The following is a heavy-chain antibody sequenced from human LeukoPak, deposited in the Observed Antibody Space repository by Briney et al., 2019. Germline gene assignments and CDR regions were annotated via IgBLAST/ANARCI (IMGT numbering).Heavy chain of an antibody. V-gene: IGHV4-34*01. D-gene: IGHD6-19*01. CDR3: ARQVVAVAGTGYFDY. CDR2: IYYSGST. J-gene: IGHJ4*02. CDR1: GGSFSGYY. Sequence: SETLSLTCAVYGGSFSGYYWNWIRQPPGKGLEWIGSIYYSGSTYYNASLKSRGTISVDTSKNQFSLKLNSVTAADTAVYFCARQVVAVAGTGYFDYWGQGTLVTVSS.